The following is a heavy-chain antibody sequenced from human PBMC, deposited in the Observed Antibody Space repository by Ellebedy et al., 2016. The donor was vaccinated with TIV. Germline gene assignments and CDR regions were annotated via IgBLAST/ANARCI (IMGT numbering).Heavy chain of an antibody. CDR3: AKGKGSSDAFDF. Sequence: GESLKISCAASGFTVSRNYMTWVRQAPGKGLEWVSSISANGVNTYDADSVKGRFTISRDNSNNTLYLQMNSLRAEDTAMYYCAKGKGSSDAFDFWGQGTMVTVS. V-gene: IGHV3-53*01. CDR1: GFTVSRNY. J-gene: IGHJ3*01. CDR2: ISANGVNT.